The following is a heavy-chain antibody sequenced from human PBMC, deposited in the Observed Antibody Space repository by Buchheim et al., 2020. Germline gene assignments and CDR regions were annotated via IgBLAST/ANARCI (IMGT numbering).Heavy chain of an antibody. CDR3: ARSLKSDLKDGMDV. D-gene: IGHD2-21*02. CDR2: IYHSGTT. V-gene: IGHV4-4*02. J-gene: IGHJ6*02. Sequence: QVQLQESGPGLVKPSGTLSLTCAVPGGSISSPNWWSWVRQPPGKGLEWIGKIYHSGTTNYNPSLKSRVTTPADKSKNQSSLKLSSVTAADTAVYYCARSLKSDLKDGMDVWGQGTT. CDR1: GGSISSPNW.